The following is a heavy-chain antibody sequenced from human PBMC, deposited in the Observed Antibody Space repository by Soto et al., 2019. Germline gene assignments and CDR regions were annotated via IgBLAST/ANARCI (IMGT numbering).Heavy chain of an antibody. J-gene: IGHJ4*02. Sequence: EVQLVESGGGLVQPGGSLRVSCAASGFTFSAFTLNWVRQASGKGLEWIGLIRNKPNDYATVYAASLKGRFTISRDDSKNTDYLQMDGLKIEDTAVYFCAKEVGNYNHFDHWGQRTLVTVS. CDR2: IRNKPNDYAT. D-gene: IGHD4-4*01. CDR3: AKEVGNYNHFDH. V-gene: IGHV3-73*02. CDR1: GFTFSAFT.